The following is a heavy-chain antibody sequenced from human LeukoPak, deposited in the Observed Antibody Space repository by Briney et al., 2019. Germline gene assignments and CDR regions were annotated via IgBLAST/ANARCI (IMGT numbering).Heavy chain of an antibody. CDR3: AAMRTSPQDFYDDTAPRKPFDY. D-gene: IGHD5-18*01. CDR2: FHPEDGAP. V-gene: IGHV1-24*01. J-gene: IGHJ4*02. Sequence: EASVRVSCKVSGHTLTQLSMHWVRQAPGKGLEWMGGFHPEDGAPNLAQNFQGRISMTEDTSIDTAYLDSTSLTSDDTAVYFCAAMRTSPQDFYDDTAPRKPFDYWGQGTLVTVSS. CDR1: GHTLTQLS.